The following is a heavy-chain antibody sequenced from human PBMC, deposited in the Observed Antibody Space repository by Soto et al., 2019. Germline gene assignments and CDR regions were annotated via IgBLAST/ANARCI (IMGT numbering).Heavy chain of an antibody. CDR2: ISANNGNT. V-gene: IGHV1-18*01. Sequence: GASVNVSCKASGYKFTNYGISWVRQAPGQGLEWMGWISANNGNTNCAQKLQGRVTLTTDTSTSTTYMELRSLRSDDTAVYYCASRSGRLPYYFDYWGQGTLVTVS. CDR1: GYKFTNYG. J-gene: IGHJ4*02. D-gene: IGHD6-25*01. CDR3: ASRSGRLPYYFDY.